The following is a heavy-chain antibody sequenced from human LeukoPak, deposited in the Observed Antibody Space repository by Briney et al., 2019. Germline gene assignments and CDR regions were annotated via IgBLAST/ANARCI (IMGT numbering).Heavy chain of an antibody. CDR1: GGSISNSSYY. D-gene: IGHD3-22*01. CDR2: IYYSRST. J-gene: IGHJ2*01. Sequence: SETLSLTCTVSGGSISNSSYYWGWIRQPPGKGLEWIGSIYYSRSTYYNPSLKSRVTISVDTSKNQFSLKLSSLTAADTAVYYCARGVTMIVVVIHDWYFDLWGRGTLVTVSS. CDR3: ARGVTMIVVVIHDWYFDL. V-gene: IGHV4-39*01.